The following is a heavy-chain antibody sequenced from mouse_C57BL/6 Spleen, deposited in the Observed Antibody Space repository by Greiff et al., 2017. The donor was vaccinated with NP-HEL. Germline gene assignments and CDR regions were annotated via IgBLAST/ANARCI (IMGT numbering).Heavy chain of an antibody. J-gene: IGHJ4*01. D-gene: IGHD2-1*01. CDR1: GFTFSDYG. V-gene: IGHV5-17*01. CDR3: ARNYGNYKRYAMDY. CDR2: ISSGSSTI. Sequence: EVMLVESGGGLVKPGGSLKLSCAASGFTFSDYGMHWVRQAPEKGLEWVAYISSGSSTIYYADTVKGRFTISRDNAKNTLFLQMTSLRSEDTAMYYCARNYGNYKRYAMDYWGQGTSVTVSS.